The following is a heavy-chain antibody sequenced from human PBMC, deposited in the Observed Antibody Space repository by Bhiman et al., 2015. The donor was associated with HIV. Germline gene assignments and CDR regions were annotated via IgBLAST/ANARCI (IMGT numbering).Heavy chain of an antibody. V-gene: IGHV3-30*02. Sequence: QVQLVESGGGVVQPGGSLRLSCAASGFTFSSYGMHWVRQAPGKGLEWVAFIRYDGSNKYYADSVKGRFTISRDNSKNTLYLQMNSLRAEDTAVYYCAKPLGYARRKGGHAFDIWGQGTMVTVSS. J-gene: IGHJ3*02. D-gene: IGHD2-2*01. CDR3: AKPLGYARRKGGHAFDI. CDR1: GFTFSSYG. CDR2: IRYDGSNK.